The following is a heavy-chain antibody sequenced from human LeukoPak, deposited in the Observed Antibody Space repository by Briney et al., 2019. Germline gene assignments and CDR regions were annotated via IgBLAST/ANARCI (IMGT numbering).Heavy chain of an antibody. CDR1: GGSFSGYY. CDR3: ARDRDHDSSGYYLDY. Sequence: PSETLSLTCAAYGGSFSGYYWSWIRQPPGKGLEWIGEINHSGSTNYNPSLKSRVTISVDTSKNQFSLKLSSVTAADTAVYYCARDRDHDSSGYYLDYWGQGTLVTVSS. J-gene: IGHJ4*02. CDR2: INHSGST. D-gene: IGHD3-22*01. V-gene: IGHV4-34*01.